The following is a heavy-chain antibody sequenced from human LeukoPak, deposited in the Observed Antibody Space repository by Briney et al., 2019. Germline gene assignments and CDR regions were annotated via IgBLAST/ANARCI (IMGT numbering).Heavy chain of an antibody. CDR3: ARDDIVVLPAAIPRSGWFDP. V-gene: IGHV3-33*08. D-gene: IGHD2-2*02. Sequence: QPGGSLRLSCAASGFTFNSYWMSWARQAPGKGLEWVAVIWYDGSNKYYADSVKGRFTISRDNSKNTLYLQMNGLRAEDTAVYYCARDDIVVLPAAIPRSGWFDPWGQGTRVTVSA. CDR2: IWYDGSNK. CDR1: GFTFNSYW. J-gene: IGHJ5*02.